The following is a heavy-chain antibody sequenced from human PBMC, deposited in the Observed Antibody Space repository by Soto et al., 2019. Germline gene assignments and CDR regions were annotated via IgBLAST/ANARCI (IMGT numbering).Heavy chain of an antibody. D-gene: IGHD1-26*01. CDR2: VYPDDSDI. V-gene: IGHV5-51*01. J-gene: IGHJ3*02. CDR1: GYSFGNFW. Sequence: EVQLVQSGAEVKKPGESLKISCKGSGYSFGNFWIAWVRQMPGKGLEWMGIVYPDDSDIRYSPSFQGQVTISVDKSVSTAYLHLSTLRASDTAIYYCAKTLVGGGALDIWGQGTVVTVSS. CDR3: AKTLVGGGALDI.